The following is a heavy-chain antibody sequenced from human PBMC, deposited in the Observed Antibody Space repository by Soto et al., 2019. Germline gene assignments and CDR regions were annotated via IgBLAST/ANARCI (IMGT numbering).Heavy chain of an antibody. CDR1: GFTFSSYA. J-gene: IGHJ4*02. CDR3: AKDDGYDSSGYHSHYFDY. D-gene: IGHD3-22*01. CDR2: ISGSGGST. Sequence: EVQLLESGGGLVQPGESLRLSCAASGFTFSSYAMSWVRQAPGKGLEWVSAISGSGGSTYYADSVKGRFTISRDNSKNTLYLQMNSLRAEDTAVYYCAKDDGYDSSGYHSHYFDYWGQGTLVTVSS. V-gene: IGHV3-23*01.